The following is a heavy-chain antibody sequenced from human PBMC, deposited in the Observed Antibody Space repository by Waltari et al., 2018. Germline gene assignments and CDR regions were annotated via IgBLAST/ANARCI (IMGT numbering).Heavy chain of an antibody. D-gene: IGHD5-12*01. CDR1: GGSFSSYA. J-gene: IGHJ4*02. CDR3: ARSPGERWLQMFFDY. V-gene: IGHV1-69*01. CDR2: IIPSFRTP. Sequence: QVQLAQSGAEVKKPGSSLKVSCKASGGSFSSYAISWVRQVPGQGLEWMGGIIPSFRTPNYAQKFLDRVTITAEESTNTVYMERRSLRPEDTAVYSCARSPGERWLQMFFDYWGQGTLVTVSS.